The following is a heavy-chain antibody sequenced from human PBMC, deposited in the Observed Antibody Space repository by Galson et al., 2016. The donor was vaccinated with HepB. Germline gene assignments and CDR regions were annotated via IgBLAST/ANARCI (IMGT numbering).Heavy chain of an antibody. J-gene: IGHJ4*02. CDR3: AKDSTDYYDGSGYYSYFDY. Sequence: SLRLSCAASGFTFSSYAMNWVRQAPGKGPEWVSGISGSGGSTHYADSVKGRFTISRDNSKNTLYLQMNSLRVDDTAVYYCAKDSTDYYDGSGYYSYFDYWGQGTLVTVSS. D-gene: IGHD3-22*01. V-gene: IGHV3-23*01. CDR1: GFTFSSYA. CDR2: ISGSGGST.